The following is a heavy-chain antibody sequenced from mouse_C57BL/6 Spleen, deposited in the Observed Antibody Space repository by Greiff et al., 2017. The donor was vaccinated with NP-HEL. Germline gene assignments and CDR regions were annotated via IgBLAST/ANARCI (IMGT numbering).Heavy chain of an antibody. J-gene: IGHJ2*01. D-gene: IGHD1-3*01. CDR2: IDPSDSET. V-gene: IGHV1-52*01. Sequence: QVQLKQPGAELVRPGSSVKLSCKASGYTFTSYWMHWVKQRPIQGLEWIGNIDPSDSETHYNQKFKDKATLTVDKSSSTAYMQLSSLTSEDSAVYYCARSSGNSYYFDYWGQGTTLTVSS. CDR1: GYTFTSYW. CDR3: ARSSGNSYYFDY.